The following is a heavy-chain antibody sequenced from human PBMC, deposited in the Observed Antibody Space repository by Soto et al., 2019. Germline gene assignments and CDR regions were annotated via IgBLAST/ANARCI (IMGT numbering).Heavy chain of an antibody. D-gene: IGHD2-21*02. Sequence: GGSLRLSCAASGLTLSNAWMNWVREAPGKGLEWVGRIKTKTGGGTTDYAAPVKGRFTISRDDSKNTLYLQMNSLKTEDTAVYYCTADQVVTSDYAMDVWGQGTTVTVSS. CDR3: TADQVVTSDYAMDV. J-gene: IGHJ6*02. V-gene: IGHV3-15*07. CDR1: GLTLSNAW. CDR2: IKTKTGGGTT.